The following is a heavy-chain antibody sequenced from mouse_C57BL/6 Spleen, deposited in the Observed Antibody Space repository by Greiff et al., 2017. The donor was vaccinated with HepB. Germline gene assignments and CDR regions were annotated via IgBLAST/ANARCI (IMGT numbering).Heavy chain of an antibody. J-gene: IGHJ3*01. CDR1: GYTFTSYW. CDR2: IDPSDSYT. V-gene: IGHV1-50*01. D-gene: IGHD4-1*01. Sequence: QVQLQQPGAELVKPGASVKLSCKASGYTFTSYWMQWVKQRPGQGLEWIGEIDPSDSYTNYNQKFKGKATLTVDTSSSTAYMQLSSLTSEDSAVYYCARRESYGTFAYWGQGTLVTVSA. CDR3: ARRESYGTFAY.